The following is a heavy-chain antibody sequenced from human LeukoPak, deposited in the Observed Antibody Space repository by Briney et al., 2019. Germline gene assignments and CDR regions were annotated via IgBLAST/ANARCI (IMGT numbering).Heavy chain of an antibody. CDR1: GGSISTYY. D-gene: IGHD4-23*01. CDR3: ARGGTAVVTPHAFDI. Sequence: PSETLSLTCTVSGGSISTYYWSWIRQPPGKGLEWIGYIYYSGSTNYNPSVKSRVTMSVDTSKKQFSLNLSSLTAADTAVYYCARGGTAVVTPHAFDIWCQGTMVTVS. J-gene: IGHJ3*02. CDR2: IYYSGST. V-gene: IGHV4-59*01.